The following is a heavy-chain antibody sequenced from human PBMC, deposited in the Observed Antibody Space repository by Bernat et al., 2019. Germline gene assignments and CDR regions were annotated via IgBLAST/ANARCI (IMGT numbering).Heavy chain of an antibody. CDR1: GFTFDDYG. CDR3: ARGLRYFDWFSYFDY. Sequence: VQLVESGGGLVKPGGSLRLSCAASGFTFDDYGMSWVRQAPGKGLEWVSGINWNGGSTGYADSVKGRFTISRDNAKNSLYLQMNSLRAEDTALYYCARGLRYFDWFSYFDYWGQGTLVTVSS. D-gene: IGHD3-9*01. CDR2: INWNGGST. J-gene: IGHJ4*02. V-gene: IGHV3-20*04.